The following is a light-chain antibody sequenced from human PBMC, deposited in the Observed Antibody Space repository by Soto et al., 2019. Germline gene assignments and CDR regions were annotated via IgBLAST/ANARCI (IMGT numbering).Light chain of an antibody. CDR1: SSDVGRYNL. CDR2: EGS. J-gene: IGLJ1*01. Sequence: QSVLTQPASGSGSPGQSSTISCTVTSSDVGRYNLVSWYQQHPGKVPQLMIYEGSKRPSGVSNRFSGSKSGNTASLTISGLQAEDEADYYCCSYARGSTYVFGTGTKFTVL. V-gene: IGLV2-23*01. CDR3: CSYARGSTYV.